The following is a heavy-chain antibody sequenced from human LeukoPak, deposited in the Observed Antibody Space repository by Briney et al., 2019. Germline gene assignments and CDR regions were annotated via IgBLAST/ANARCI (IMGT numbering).Heavy chain of an antibody. Sequence: GASVKVSCKASGYTFTGYYMHWVRQAPGQGLEWMGWINPNSGGTNYAQKFQGRVTMTRDTSISTAYMELSRLRSDDTAVYYCAREFRFGYDKSWFDPWAREPWSPSPQ. D-gene: IGHD5-12*01. CDR3: AREFRFGYDKSWFDP. CDR2: INPNSGGT. J-gene: IGHJ5*02. V-gene: IGHV1-2*02. CDR1: GYTFTGYY.